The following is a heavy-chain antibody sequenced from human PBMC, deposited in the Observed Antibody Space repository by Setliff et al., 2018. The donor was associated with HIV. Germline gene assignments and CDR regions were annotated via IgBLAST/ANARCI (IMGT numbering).Heavy chain of an antibody. CDR1: EFTFSDYY. J-gene: IGHJ6*03. Sequence: GGSLRPSCTASEFTFSDYYMNWIRRAPGKGLEWVSYISSSSNTIYYADSVKGRFTISRESAKNSLYLQMSNLRPEDTGVYYCLRGSIQVPGLDHMDVCGKGTTVTVSS. D-gene: IGHD5-18*01. CDR2: ISSSSNTI. CDR3: LRGSIQVPGLDHMDV. V-gene: IGHV3-11*04.